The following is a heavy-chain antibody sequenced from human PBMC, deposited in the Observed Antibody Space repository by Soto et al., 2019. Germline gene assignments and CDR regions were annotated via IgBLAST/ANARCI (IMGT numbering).Heavy chain of an antibody. Sequence: QVQLVQSGAEVKKPGSSVKVYCKASGGTFSSHAINWLRQAPGQGLEWMGVIIPITDTPNNVEKVQGRVTDTADKATPTVYMELSSLTREDTAMYYCARGNKGPGHYGPGSQGWYGPWGQGTLVTVSS. D-gene: IGHD3-10*01. CDR2: IIPITDTP. J-gene: IGHJ5*02. CDR1: GGTFSSHA. V-gene: IGHV1-69*06. CDR3: ARGNKGPGHYGPGSQGWYGP.